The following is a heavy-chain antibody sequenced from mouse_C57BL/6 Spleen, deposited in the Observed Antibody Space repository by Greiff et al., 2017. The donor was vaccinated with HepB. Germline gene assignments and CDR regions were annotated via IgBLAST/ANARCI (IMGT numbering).Heavy chain of an antibody. CDR1: GFTFSDFY. Sequence: EVQGVESGGGLVQSGRSLRLSCATSGFTFSDFYMEWVRQAPGKGLEWIAASRNKANDYTTEYSASVKGRFIVSRDTSQSILYLQMNALRAEDTAIYYCARDAYYSNGAMDYWGQGTSVTVSS. CDR2: SRNKANDYTT. V-gene: IGHV7-1*01. D-gene: IGHD2-5*01. CDR3: ARDAYYSNGAMDY. J-gene: IGHJ4*01.